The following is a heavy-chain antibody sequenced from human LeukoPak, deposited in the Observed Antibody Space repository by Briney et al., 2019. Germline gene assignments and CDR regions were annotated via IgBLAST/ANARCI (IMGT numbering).Heavy chain of an antibody. D-gene: IGHD3-10*02. CDR1: GGSISSYY. Sequence: KPSETLSLTCTVSGGSISSYYWSWIRQPPGKGLGGIGYIYYSGSTNYNPSLKSRVTISVDTSKNQSSLKLSSVTAADTAVYYCARDLSFVRGVPLAFDIWGQGTVVTVSS. CDR3: ARDLSFVRGVPLAFDI. J-gene: IGHJ3*02. CDR2: IYYSGST. V-gene: IGHV4-59*01.